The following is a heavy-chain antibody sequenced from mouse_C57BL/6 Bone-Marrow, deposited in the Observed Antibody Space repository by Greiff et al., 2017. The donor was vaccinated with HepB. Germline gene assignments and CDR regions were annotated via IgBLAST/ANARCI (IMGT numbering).Heavy chain of an antibody. CDR1: GYSITSGYY. D-gene: IGHD2-4*01. V-gene: IGHV3-6*01. CDR2: ISYDGSN. CDR3: ARALSIYYDYDRFAY. J-gene: IGHJ3*01. Sequence: DVKLQESGPGLVKPSQSLSLTCSVTGYSITSGYYWNWIRQFPGNKLEWMGYISYDGSNNYNPSLKNRISITRDTSKNQFFLKLNSVTTEDTATYYCARALSIYYDYDRFAYWGQGTLVTVSA.